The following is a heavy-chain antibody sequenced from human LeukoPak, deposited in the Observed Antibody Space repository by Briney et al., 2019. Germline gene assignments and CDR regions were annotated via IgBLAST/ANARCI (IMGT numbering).Heavy chain of an antibody. CDR2: ISTAGDT. Sequence: GGSLRLSCAASGFTFSSYDMYWVRQATGKGLEWVSAISTAGDTYYPGSVKGRFTISRENAKNSLYLQMNSLRVGDTAVYYCVRGPYCSGGSCYGHFDHWGQGTLVTASS. CDR3: VRGPYCSGGSCYGHFDH. D-gene: IGHD2-15*01. V-gene: IGHV3-13*01. CDR1: GFTFSSYD. J-gene: IGHJ4*02.